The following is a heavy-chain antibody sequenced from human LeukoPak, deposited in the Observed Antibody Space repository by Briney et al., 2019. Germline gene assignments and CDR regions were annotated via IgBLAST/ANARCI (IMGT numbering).Heavy chain of an antibody. CDR1: GFTFDDYD. V-gene: IGHV3-9*01. CDR2: ISWNGGSI. J-gene: IGHJ6*03. CDR3: AKNGDSRAYYFFYMDV. Sequence: GGSLRVSCAASGFTFDDYDMHWVRQAPGKGLEWVSGISWNGGSIGYADSVKGRFTISRDNAKNSLYLQMNSLRVEDSALYYCAKNGDSRAYYFFYMDVWGKGTTVTVSS. D-gene: IGHD3-10*01.